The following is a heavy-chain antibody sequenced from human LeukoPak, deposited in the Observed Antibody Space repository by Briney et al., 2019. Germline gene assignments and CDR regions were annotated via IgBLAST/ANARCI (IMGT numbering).Heavy chain of an antibody. V-gene: IGHV1-2*02. CDR1: GYTFTGYY. CDR2: INRNSGGT. CDR3: AREGDGYNLYYFDY. D-gene: IGHD5-24*01. Sequence: ASVKVSCKASGYTFTGYYMHWVRQAPGQGLEWMGWINRNSGGTNYAQKFQGRVTMTRDTSISTAYMELSRLRSDDTDVYYCAREGDGYNLYYFDYWGQGTLVTVSS. J-gene: IGHJ4*02.